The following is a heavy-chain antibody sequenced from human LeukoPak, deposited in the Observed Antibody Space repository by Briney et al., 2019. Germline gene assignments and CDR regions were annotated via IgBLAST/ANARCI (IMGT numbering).Heavy chain of an antibody. CDR1: GFTFSSCG. J-gene: IGHJ5*02. D-gene: IGHD3-22*01. V-gene: IGHV3-30*18. Sequence: PEMSLTLSCAASGFTFSSCGIHRVRQAPGKVLEWVAVISYDGGKAYYADSVKGRFTISRDNSKNTVYLQMSSLRAEDTAMYYCAKGVISGYPANWFDPWGQGTLVTVSS. CDR2: ISYDGGKA. CDR3: AKGVISGYPANWFDP.